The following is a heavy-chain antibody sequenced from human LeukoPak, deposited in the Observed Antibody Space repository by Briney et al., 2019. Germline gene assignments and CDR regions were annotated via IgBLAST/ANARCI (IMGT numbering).Heavy chain of an antibody. CDR3: ASLYGTYFDY. Sequence: GGSLRLSCAASGFTLSSYSMNWVRQAPGKGLEWVSSIISSSNYIYYADSVKGRFTISRDNAKNLLYLQMNSLGAEDTAVYYCASLYGTYFDYWGQGTLVTVSS. V-gene: IGHV3-21*01. CDR2: IISSSNYI. CDR1: GFTLSSYS. D-gene: IGHD3-10*01. J-gene: IGHJ4*02.